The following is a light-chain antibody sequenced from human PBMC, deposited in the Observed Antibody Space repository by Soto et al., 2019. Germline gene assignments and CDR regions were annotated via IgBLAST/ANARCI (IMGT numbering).Light chain of an antibody. CDR2: SNN. V-gene: IGLV1-44*01. CDR1: NSNIGSNT. J-gene: IGLJ2*01. Sequence: QSVLTQPPSASGTPGQKVTISCSGSNSNIGSNTVNWYQQVPGTAPKLLMYSNNQRPSGVPDRFSGSKSGTSASLAISGLQSEDEADYYCAAWDDSLNGPVFGGGTKVTVL. CDR3: AAWDDSLNGPV.